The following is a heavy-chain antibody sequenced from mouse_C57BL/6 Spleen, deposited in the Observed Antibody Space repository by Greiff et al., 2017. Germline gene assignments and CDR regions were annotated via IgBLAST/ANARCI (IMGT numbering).Heavy chain of an antibody. J-gene: IGHJ1*03. CDR1: GYAFSSSW. V-gene: IGHV1-82*01. Sequence: VQLLQSGPELVKPGASVKISCQASGYAFSSSWMNWVKQRPGKGLEWIGRIYPGDGDTNYNGKFKGKATLTADKSSSTAYMQLSSLTSEDSAVYFCATIYGNYVGYWYFDVWGTGTTVTVSS. D-gene: IGHD2-1*01. CDR3: ATIYGNYVGYWYFDV. CDR2: IYPGDGDT.